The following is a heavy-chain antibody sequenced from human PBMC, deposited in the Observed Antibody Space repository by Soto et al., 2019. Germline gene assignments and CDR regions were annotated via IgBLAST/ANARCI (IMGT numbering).Heavy chain of an antibody. V-gene: IGHV3-74*01. CDR1: GFTFSSYW. J-gene: IGHJ4*02. Sequence: EVQLVESGGGLVQPGGSLRLSCAASGFTFSSYWMHWVRQAPGKGLVWVSRINSDGSSTSYADSVKGRFTISRDNAKNTLYLQMNSLRAEDTAVYYCARYNVDGSGTYALEYWGQGTLVTVSS. CDR3: ARYNVDGSGTYALEY. D-gene: IGHD3-10*01. CDR2: INSDGSST.